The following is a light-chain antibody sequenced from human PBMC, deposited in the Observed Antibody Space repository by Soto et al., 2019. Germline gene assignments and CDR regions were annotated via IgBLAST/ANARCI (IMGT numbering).Light chain of an antibody. Sequence: IRITQSPSSLSASVGDRVTISCRASLTIGDSLSWFQQKAGKPPTLLIYGASALQSGVPARFSGSGSGTDFTLTIINMLGEDFVAVYCLQTYILPRTFGQGTKVDIK. CDR3: LQTYILPRT. CDR1: LTIGDS. J-gene: IGKJ1*01. CDR2: GAS. V-gene: IGKV1-39*01.